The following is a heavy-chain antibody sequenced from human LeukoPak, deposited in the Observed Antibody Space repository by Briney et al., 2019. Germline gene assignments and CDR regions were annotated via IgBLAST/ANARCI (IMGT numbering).Heavy chain of an antibody. CDR1: GFSFSTYW. CDR3: AKVGDDCSSTSCYLPMGYYFDY. J-gene: IGHJ4*02. D-gene: IGHD2-2*01. Sequence: GGSLRLSCVASGFSFSTYWMHWVRQAPGKGLVWVSRIDNGGTTTLYADSVRGRFTISRDNAKNTLYLQMNSLRAEDTAVYYCAKVGDDCSSTSCYLPMGYYFDYWGQGTLVTVSS. CDR2: IDNGGTTT. V-gene: IGHV3-74*01.